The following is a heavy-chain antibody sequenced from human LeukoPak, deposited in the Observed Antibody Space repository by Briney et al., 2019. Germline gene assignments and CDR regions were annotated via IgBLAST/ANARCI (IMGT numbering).Heavy chain of an antibody. D-gene: IGHD2-2*01. CDR1: GYTFTSYY. CDR2: ISAYNGNT. CDR3: ATGPSTSCLDY. J-gene: IGHJ4*02. V-gene: IGHV1-18*04. Sequence: ASVKVSCKASGYTFTSYYMHWVRQAPGQGLEWMGCISAYNGNTNYAQKLQGRVTMTTDTSTSTDYMELRSLRSDDTAVYYCATGPSTSCLDYWGQGTLVTVSS.